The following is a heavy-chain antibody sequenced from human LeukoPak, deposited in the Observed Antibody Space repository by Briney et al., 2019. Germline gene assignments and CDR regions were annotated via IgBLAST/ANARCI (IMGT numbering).Heavy chain of an antibody. J-gene: IGHJ3*02. Sequence: PGGSLRLSCAASGFAFSSYSMNWVRRAPGKGLEWVSSISSSSSYIYYADSVKGRFTISRDNAKNSLYLQMNSLRAADTAVYYCARERDRFHDAFDIWGQGTVVTVSS. V-gene: IGHV3-21*04. CDR1: GFAFSSYS. CDR3: ARERDRFHDAFDI. D-gene: IGHD3-10*01. CDR2: ISSSSSYI.